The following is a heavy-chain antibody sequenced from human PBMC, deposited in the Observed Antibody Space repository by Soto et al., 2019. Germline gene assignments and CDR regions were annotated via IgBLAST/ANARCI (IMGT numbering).Heavy chain of an antibody. J-gene: IGHJ2*01. CDR2: INAGNSDT. Sequence: GASVEVCSEACGDRVTIYAMDWVRQAPGQRLEWMGWINAGNSDTTYSQKFQGRVTITSDTSASTAYMELTSLRSEDSAFFFWARVFHMVLVPPGYW. CDR3: ARVFHMVLVPPGYW. D-gene: IGHD3-22*01. CDR1: GDRVTIYA. V-gene: IGHV1-3*01.